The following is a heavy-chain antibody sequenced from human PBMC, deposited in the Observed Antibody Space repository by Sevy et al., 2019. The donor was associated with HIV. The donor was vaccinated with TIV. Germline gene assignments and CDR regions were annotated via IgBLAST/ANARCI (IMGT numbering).Heavy chain of an antibody. J-gene: IGHJ6*02. V-gene: IGHV1-69*13. CDR1: GGTFSSYA. D-gene: IGHD1-1*01. Sequence: ASVKVSCKASGGTFSSYAISWVRQAPGQGLEWMGGIIPIFGTANYAQKFQGRVTITADESTSTAYMELSSLRSEDMAVYYCARVRALLEIGYYYGMDVWGQGTTVTVSS. CDR2: IIPIFGTA. CDR3: ARVRALLEIGYYYGMDV.